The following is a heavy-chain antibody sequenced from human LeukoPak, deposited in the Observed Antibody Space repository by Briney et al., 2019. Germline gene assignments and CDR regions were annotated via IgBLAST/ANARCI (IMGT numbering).Heavy chain of an antibody. D-gene: IGHD3-3*01. CDR3: AKDRTYYDFWDAFDI. CDR2: ISYDGSNK. V-gene: IGHV3-30*18. CDR1: GFTFSSYG. Sequence: GGTLRLSCAASGFTFSSYGMHWVRQAPGKGLEWVAVISYDGSNKYYADSVKGRFTISRDNSKSTLYLKMNSLRAEDTAVYYCAKDRTYYDFWDAFDIWGQGTMVTVSS. J-gene: IGHJ3*02.